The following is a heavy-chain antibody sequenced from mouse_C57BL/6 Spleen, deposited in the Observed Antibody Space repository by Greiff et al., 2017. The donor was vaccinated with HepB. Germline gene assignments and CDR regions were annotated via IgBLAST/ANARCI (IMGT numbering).Heavy chain of an antibody. CDR2: IRSKSNNYAT. Sequence: EVQGVESGGGLVQPKGSLKLSCAASGFSFNTYAMNWVRQAPGKGLEWVARIRSKSNNYATYYADSVKDRFTISRDDSESMLYLQMNNLKTEDTAMYYCVGGNPWFAYWGQGTLVTVSA. CDR3: VGGNPWFAY. D-gene: IGHD2-1*01. CDR1: GFSFNTYA. J-gene: IGHJ3*01. V-gene: IGHV10-1*01.